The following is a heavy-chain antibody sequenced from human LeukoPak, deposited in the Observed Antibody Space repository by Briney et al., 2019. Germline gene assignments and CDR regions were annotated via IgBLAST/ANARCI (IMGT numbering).Heavy chain of an antibody. Sequence: SETLSLTCTVSGGSISSNYCSWIRQPPGKGLEWIGYIYYSGSTNYNPSLKSRVNISVDTSKNQFSLKLSSVTAADTAMYYCARDHSSGWYRGAFDIWGQGTRLTVSS. J-gene: IGHJ3*02. D-gene: IGHD6-19*01. CDR3: ARDHSSGWYRGAFDI. V-gene: IGHV4-59*01. CDR1: GGSISSNY. CDR2: IYYSGST.